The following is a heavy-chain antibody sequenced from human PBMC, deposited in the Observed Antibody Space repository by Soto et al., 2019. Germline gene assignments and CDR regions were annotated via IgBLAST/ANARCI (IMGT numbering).Heavy chain of an antibody. Sequence: EMQLVESGGALVQPGGSLRLSCAASGFTFSSSWMAWVRQAPGKGLEWVANINPEGSAEYYVDSVKGRFTISRDNAKNSLYLQMNSLRLEDTALYYCARHGVWCFDFWGRGTLVSISS. D-gene: IGHD2-8*02. CDR1: GFTFSSSW. CDR2: INPEGSAE. V-gene: IGHV3-7*02. CDR3: ARHGVWCFDF. J-gene: IGHJ4*02.